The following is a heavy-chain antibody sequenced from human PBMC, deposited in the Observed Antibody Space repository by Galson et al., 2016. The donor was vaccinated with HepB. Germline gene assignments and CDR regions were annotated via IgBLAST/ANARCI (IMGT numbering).Heavy chain of an antibody. Sequence: SLRLSCAGSGFTVSNNYMRWVRQAPGKGLEWVSLIYSGGSTYYADSVKGGFTISRDSSKNTLYLQMNSLRAEDTAVYYCARNRHCSGGSCYGAWGQGTLVTVSS. CDR2: IYSGGST. J-gene: IGHJ5*02. D-gene: IGHD2-15*01. CDR3: ARNRHCSGGSCYGA. CDR1: GFTVSNNY. V-gene: IGHV3-66*01.